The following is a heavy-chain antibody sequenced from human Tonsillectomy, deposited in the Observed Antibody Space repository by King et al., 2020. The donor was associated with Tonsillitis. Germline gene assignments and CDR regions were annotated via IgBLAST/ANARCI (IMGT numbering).Heavy chain of an antibody. CDR3: AKSQISGAYYGFDY. CDR1: GFSFGDYA. V-gene: IGHV3-49*03. J-gene: IGHJ4*02. D-gene: IGHD3-10*01. Sequence: VQLVESGGDLVQPGRSLRLSCSGSGFSFGDYAMSWFRRTPGKGLEWVGFIISKSYGGTPTYAASVEGRFTISRDDSKSIAYLQMNSLKMEDTAVYFCAKSQISGAYYGFDYWGQGTLVTVSS. CDR2: IISKSYGGTP.